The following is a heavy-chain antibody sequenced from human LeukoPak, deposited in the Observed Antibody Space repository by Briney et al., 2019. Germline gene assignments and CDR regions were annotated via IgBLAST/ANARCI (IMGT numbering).Heavy chain of an antibody. V-gene: IGHV4-61*02. D-gene: IGHD2-21*02. CDR3: ARGYCGGDCYSSDPYCQH. CDR1: GGPISSGSYY. CDR2: IYTSGST. Sequence: SQTLSLTCTVSGGPISSGSYYWSWIRQPAGKGLEWIGRIYTSGSTNYNPSLKRRVTISVDTSKNQFSLKLSSVTAADTAVYYCARGYCGGDCYSSDPYCQHWGQGTLVTVSS. J-gene: IGHJ1*01.